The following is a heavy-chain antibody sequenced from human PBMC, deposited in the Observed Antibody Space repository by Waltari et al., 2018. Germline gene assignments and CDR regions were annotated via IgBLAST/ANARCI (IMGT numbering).Heavy chain of an antibody. V-gene: IGHV4-39*01. J-gene: IGHJ3*02. CDR2: IYYSGST. CDR1: GGSISSSRYY. D-gene: IGHD3-3*01. Sequence: QLQLQESGPGLVKPSETLSLTCTVSGGSISSSRYYWGWIRQPPGKGLEWIGSIYYSGSTYYNPSLKSRVTISVDTSKNQFSLKLSSVTAADTAVYYCARRGRVANAFDIWGQGTMVTVSS. CDR3: ARRGRVANAFDI.